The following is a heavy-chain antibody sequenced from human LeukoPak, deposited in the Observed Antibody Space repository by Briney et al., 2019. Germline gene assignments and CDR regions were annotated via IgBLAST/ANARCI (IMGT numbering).Heavy chain of an antibody. CDR1: GFTFSSYN. V-gene: IGHV3-21*01. CDR3: ARVGGHCTSTSCPPPDY. J-gene: IGHJ4*02. D-gene: IGHD2-2*01. Sequence: AGGSLRLSCAASGFTFSSYNMDWVRQAPGKGLEWVSFIDRSSRYIYKADTVKGRFTISRDNAKSSVFLQMNSLRAEDTAVYYCARVGGHCTSTSCPPPDYWGQGTLVTVSS. CDR2: IDRSSRYI.